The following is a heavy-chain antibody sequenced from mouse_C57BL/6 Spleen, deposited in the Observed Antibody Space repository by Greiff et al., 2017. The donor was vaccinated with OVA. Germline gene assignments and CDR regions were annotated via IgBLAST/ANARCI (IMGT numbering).Heavy chain of an antibody. D-gene: IGHD1-1*01. CDR2: IDPSDSYT. Sequence: QVQLQQPGAELVRPGTSVKLSCKASGYTFTSYWMHWVKQRPGQGLEWIGVIDPSDSYTNYNQKFKGKATLTVDTSSSTAYMQLSSLTSEDSAVYYCARSSSSLWYFDVWGTGTTVTVSS. CDR3: ARSSSSLWYFDV. CDR1: GYTFTSYW. J-gene: IGHJ1*03. V-gene: IGHV1-59*01.